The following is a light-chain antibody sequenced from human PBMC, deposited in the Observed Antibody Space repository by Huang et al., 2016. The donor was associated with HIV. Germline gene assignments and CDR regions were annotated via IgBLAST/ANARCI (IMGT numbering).Light chain of an antibody. CDR3: QQYGSLPWT. Sequence: EIVLTQSPGTLSLSPGERAALSCRASQSVNNNYLAWYQQKPGQAPRLLSYGASSRATGIPDRFSGSGSGTDFTLTISRLEPEDFAVYYCQQYGSLPWTFGQGTKVEIK. CDR2: GAS. J-gene: IGKJ1*01. V-gene: IGKV3-20*01. CDR1: QSVNNNY.